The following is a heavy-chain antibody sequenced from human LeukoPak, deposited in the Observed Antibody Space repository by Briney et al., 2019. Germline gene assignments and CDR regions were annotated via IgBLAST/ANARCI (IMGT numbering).Heavy chain of an antibody. D-gene: IGHD6-13*01. CDR2: IDPDSGGT. CDR3: ARDLRVTAWYHDVFDI. CDR1: GYSFTDYY. Sequence: GASVKVSCKASGYSFTDYYIHWVRQAPGQGLEWMGWIDPDSGGTNSAQKFRGRVTMTRDTSISTAYMELIRLTSDDTAVYSCARDLRVTAWYHDVFDIWGQGTMVTVSS. V-gene: IGHV1-2*02. J-gene: IGHJ3*02.